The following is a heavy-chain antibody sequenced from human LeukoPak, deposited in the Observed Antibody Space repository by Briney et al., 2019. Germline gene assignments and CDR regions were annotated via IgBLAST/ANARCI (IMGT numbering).Heavy chain of an antibody. D-gene: IGHD3-10*01. V-gene: IGHV3-49*04. J-gene: IGHJ4*02. Sequence: GGSLRLSCTTSGFTFGDYGMSWVRQAPGKGLEWVGFIRSKAYGGTTENAASVKGRFTISRDDSKSIAYLQMNSLKTEDTAVYYCTRSFGELTFFDYWGLGTLVTVSS. CDR2: IRSKAYGGTT. CDR3: TRSFGELTFFDY. CDR1: GFTFGDYG.